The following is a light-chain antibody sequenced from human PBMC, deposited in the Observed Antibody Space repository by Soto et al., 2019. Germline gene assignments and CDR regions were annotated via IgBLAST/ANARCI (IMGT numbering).Light chain of an antibody. CDR1: LAIGDS. V-gene: IGKV1-39*01. J-gene: IGKJ3*01. CDR3: QQYGLSPGLFT. Sequence: DIQMTQSPSSLSASVGDRVSITCRASLAIGDSLSWFQQKVGKPPTLLIYGTSALPHGVPPRFSGSGSGTDFTLTISRLQHEDVAVYYCQQYGLSPGLFTFGPGTKVDIK. CDR2: GTS.